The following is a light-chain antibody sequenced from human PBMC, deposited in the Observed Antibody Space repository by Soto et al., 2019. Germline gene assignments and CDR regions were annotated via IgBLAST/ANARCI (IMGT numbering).Light chain of an antibody. J-gene: IGKJ1*01. CDR2: DAS. Sequence: EIQMTQSPSTLSASVGDRVTITCRASQSSSSWLAWYQQKPGKAPKLLIYDASNLESGVPSRFSGGGSGTEFSLTISSLQPDDFATYYCQQYNYFWAFGQGTKVDI. V-gene: IGKV1-5*01. CDR3: QQYNYFWA. CDR1: QSSSSW.